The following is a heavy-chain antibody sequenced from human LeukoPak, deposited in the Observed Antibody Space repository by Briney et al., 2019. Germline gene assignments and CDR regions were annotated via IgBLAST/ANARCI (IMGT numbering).Heavy chain of an antibody. V-gene: IGHV3-23*01. CDR2: ISGSGGST. CDR3: ALKGGLVDGAFDI. Sequence: GGSLSLSCAASGFTFSSYAMSWVRQAPGKGLEWVSAISGSGGSTYYADSVKGRFTISRDNSKNTLYLQMNSLRAEDTAVYYCALKGGLVDGAFDIWGQGTMVTVSS. D-gene: IGHD3-16*01. J-gene: IGHJ3*02. CDR1: GFTFSSYA.